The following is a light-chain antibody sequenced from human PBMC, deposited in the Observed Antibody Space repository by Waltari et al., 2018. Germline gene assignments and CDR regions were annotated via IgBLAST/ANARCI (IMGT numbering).Light chain of an antibody. CDR2: GAS. V-gene: IGKV3-20*01. Sequence: EIVLTQSPGTLSLSQGERATLSCRASQSVSRYLAWYQQKTGQAPRLLIYGASSRATGVPDRFSGSGSGTDFSLTISRLEPEDFAVYYCQHYVRLPVSFGQGTKVEIK. CDR1: QSVSRY. J-gene: IGKJ1*01. CDR3: QHYVRLPVS.